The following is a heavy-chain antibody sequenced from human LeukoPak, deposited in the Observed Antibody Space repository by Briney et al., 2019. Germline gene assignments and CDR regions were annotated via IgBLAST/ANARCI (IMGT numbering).Heavy chain of an antibody. V-gene: IGHV3-23*01. CDR1: GFTFTSYA. CDR3: ASERSTVVTIVDY. CDR2: ISNSGSST. J-gene: IGHJ4*02. D-gene: IGHD4-23*01. Sequence: PGGSLRLSCAASGFTFTSYAMTWVRQAPGKGLEWVSGISNSGSSTYYADSVKGRFTISRDNSRNTLYLQLSSLRAEDTAVYYCASERSTVVTIVDYWGQGTLVTVSS.